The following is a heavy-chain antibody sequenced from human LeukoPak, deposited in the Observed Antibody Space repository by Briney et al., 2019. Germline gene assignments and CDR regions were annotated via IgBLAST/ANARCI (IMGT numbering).Heavy chain of an antibody. Sequence: PSGTLSLTCAVSGGSISSSNWWSWVRQPPGKGLEWIGEIYHSGSTNYNPSLKSRVTISVDKSKNQFSLKLSSVTAADTAVYYCASVTVAVAGPYYFDYWGQGTLVTVSS. J-gene: IGHJ4*02. CDR3: ASVTVAVAGPYYFDY. CDR2: IYHSGST. CDR1: GGSISSSNW. D-gene: IGHD6-19*01. V-gene: IGHV4-4*02.